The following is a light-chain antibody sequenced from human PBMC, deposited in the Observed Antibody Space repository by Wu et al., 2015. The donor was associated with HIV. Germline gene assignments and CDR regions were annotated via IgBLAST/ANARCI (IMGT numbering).Light chain of an antibody. CDR1: QSVYSY. CDR3: QQYNNWPRT. Sequence: EIVLTQSPATLSLSPGERATLSCGASQSVYSYLAWYQQKPGQAPRLLIYDASEEGHSVSPVQVQWRVGSGTRVHSHHQQHAVCKILLVYYCQQYNNWPRTFGQGTKGG. CDR2: DAS. J-gene: IGKJ1*01. V-gene: IGKV3-15*01.